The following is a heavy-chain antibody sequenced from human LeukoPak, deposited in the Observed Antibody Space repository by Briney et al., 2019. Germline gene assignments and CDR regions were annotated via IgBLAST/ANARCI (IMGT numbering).Heavy chain of an antibody. Sequence: ASVKVSCKAFGYTFTNYTVNWVRQAPGQRLQWMGWINAGNANTKYSQEFQGRVTIIRDTSASTVYMELSSLRSEDMAVYYCARGIWSSHSVGYYSDFWGQGTLVTVSS. CDR1: GYTFTNYT. CDR3: ARGIWSSHSVGYYSDF. CDR2: INAGNANT. V-gene: IGHV1-3*03. D-gene: IGHD5/OR15-5a*01. J-gene: IGHJ4*02.